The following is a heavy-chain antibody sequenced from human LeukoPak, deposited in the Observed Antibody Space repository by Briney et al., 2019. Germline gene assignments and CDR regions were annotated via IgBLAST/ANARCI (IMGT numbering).Heavy chain of an antibody. CDR3: ARLGYSSALDY. CDR1: GGSISNYY. D-gene: IGHD5-18*01. V-gene: IGHV4-59*08. CDR2: IYYSGST. Sequence: PSETLSLTCTVSGGSISNYYWSWIRQPPGKGLEWIGYIYYSGSTNYNPSLKSRVTISVDTSKNQFSLKLSSVTAADTAVYYCARLGYSSALDYWGQGTLVTVSS. J-gene: IGHJ4*02.